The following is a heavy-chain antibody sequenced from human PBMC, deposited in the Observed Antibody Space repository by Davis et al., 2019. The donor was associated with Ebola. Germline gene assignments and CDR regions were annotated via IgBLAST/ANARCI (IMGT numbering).Heavy chain of an antibody. CDR1: GYTFTSYA. V-gene: IGHV1-18*01. Sequence: AASVKVSCKASGYTFTSYAMHWVRQAPGQRLEWMGWISAYNGNTNYAQKLQGRVTMTTDTSTSTAYMELRSLRSDDTAVYYCARGLGYDFWSGYHYGMDVWGQGTTVTVSS. D-gene: IGHD3-3*01. CDR3: ARGLGYDFWSGYHYGMDV. CDR2: ISAYNGNT. J-gene: IGHJ6*02.